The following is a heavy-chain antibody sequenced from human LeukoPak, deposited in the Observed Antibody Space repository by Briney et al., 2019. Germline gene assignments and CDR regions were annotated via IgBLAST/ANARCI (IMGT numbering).Heavy chain of an antibody. J-gene: IGHJ3*02. V-gene: IGHV7-4-1*02. Sequence: GASVKVSCKASGYSFTTYALNWVRQAPGQGLEWMGWINTRTGSPTYAQGFTGRFVFSLDTSVSTAYLQISSLKAEDTAVYYCAREAQQLDSDAFDIWGQGTMVTVSS. D-gene: IGHD6-13*01. CDR1: GYSFTTYA. CDR2: INTRTGSP. CDR3: AREAQQLDSDAFDI.